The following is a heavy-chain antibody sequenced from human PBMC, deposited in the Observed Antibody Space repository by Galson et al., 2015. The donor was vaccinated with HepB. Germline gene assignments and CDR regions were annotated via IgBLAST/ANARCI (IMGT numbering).Heavy chain of an antibody. CDR1: GYTFTSYA. V-gene: IGHV1-3*01. Sequence: SVKVSCKASGYTFTSYAMHWVRQAPGQRLEWMGWINAGNGNTKYSQKFQGRVTITRDTSASTAYMELSSLRSEDTAVYYCARAPRVAATGWFDPWGQGTLVTVSS. CDR3: ARAPRVAATGWFDP. D-gene: IGHD2-15*01. CDR2: INAGNGNT. J-gene: IGHJ5*02.